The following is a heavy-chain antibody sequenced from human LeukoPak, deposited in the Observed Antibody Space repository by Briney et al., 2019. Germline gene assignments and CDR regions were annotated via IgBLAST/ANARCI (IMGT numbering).Heavy chain of an antibody. Sequence: PGWSLRLSCAASGFNFNIYSMYWVRQAPGKGLEWVSSISSSSTYIFDADSVKGRFTISRDNAKSSVYLQMNDLRAEDTAVYYCASRNWGWGQGTLVTVSS. CDR1: GFNFNIYS. J-gene: IGHJ4*02. CDR2: ISSSSTYI. CDR3: ASRNWG. D-gene: IGHD3-16*01. V-gene: IGHV3-21*01.